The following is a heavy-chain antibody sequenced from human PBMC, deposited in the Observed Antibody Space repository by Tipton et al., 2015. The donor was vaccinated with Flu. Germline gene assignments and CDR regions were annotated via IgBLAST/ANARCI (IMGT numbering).Heavy chain of an antibody. D-gene: IGHD6-13*01. Sequence: LSLTCIVSGGSISSYYWAWIRQPAGKGLEWIGRIYTSGSTKYNPSLESRVTMSVDTSKNHFSLKLSSVTAADTAGYYCARDTTSSPRVFDMWGQGTMVTVSS. CDR1: GGSISSYY. CDR3: ARDTTSSPRVFDM. J-gene: IGHJ3*02. CDR2: IYTSGST. V-gene: IGHV4-4*07.